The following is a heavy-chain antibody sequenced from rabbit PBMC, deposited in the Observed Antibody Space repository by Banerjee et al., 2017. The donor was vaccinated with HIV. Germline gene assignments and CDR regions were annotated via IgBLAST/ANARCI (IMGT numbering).Heavy chain of an antibody. CDR3: ARDGAGGSYGDGNL. J-gene: IGHJ4*01. V-gene: IGHV1S45*01. Sequence: QEQLVESRGGLVKPGGSLKLSCTASGFSFSDKAVMCWVRQAPGKGLEWIACIYGGSSGSTYSATWAKGRFTISKTSSTTVTLQMTSLTAADTATYFCARDGAGGSYGDGNLWGPGTLVTVS. D-gene: IGHD8-1*01. CDR2: IYGGSSGST. CDR1: GFSFSDKAV.